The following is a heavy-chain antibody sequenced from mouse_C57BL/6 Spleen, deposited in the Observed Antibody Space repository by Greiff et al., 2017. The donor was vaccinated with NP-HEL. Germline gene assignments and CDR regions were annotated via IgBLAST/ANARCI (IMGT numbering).Heavy chain of an antibody. CDR2: IYPGDGDT. Sequence: VQLQQSGPELVKPGASVKISCKASGYAFSSSWMNWVKQRPGKGLEWIGRIYPGDGDTNYNGKFKGKATLTADKSSSTAYMQLSSLTSEDSAVYFCAPGYYTWFAYWGQGTLVTVAA. V-gene: IGHV1-82*01. J-gene: IGHJ3*01. CDR3: APGYYTWFAY. D-gene: IGHD2-3*01. CDR1: GYAFSSSW.